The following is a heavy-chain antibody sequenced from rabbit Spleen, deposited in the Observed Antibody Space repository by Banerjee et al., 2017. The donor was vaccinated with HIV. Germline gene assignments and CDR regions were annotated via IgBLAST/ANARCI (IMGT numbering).Heavy chain of an antibody. Sequence: QEQLVESGGGLVKPGASLTLTCTASGFSISGSCWMCWVRQAPGKGLEWLACVYTGSGGSTYYASWAKGRFTISKTSSTTVTLEVTSLTAADTATYFCARDLDGVVGWNFGWWGQGTLVTVS. CDR3: ARDLDGVVGWNFGW. V-gene: IGHV1S45*01. D-gene: IGHD4-1*01. J-gene: IGHJ6*01. CDR1: GFSISGSCW. CDR2: VYTGSGGST.